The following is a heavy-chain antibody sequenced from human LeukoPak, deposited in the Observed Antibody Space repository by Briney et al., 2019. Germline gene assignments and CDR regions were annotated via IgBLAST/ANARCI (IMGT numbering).Heavy chain of an antibody. CDR1: GGSISSYY. D-gene: IGHD2-2*01. CDR3: ARVGDCSSTSCFVDY. J-gene: IGHJ4*02. CDR2: ICCTGST. V-gene: IGHV4-59*01. Sequence: SETLSLTCTVSGGSISSYYWSWIRQPPGKGLEWIGYICCTGSTNYNPPLKSRVTISVDTSKNQFSLKLSSVTAADTAVYYCARVGDCSSTSCFVDYWGQGTLVTVSS.